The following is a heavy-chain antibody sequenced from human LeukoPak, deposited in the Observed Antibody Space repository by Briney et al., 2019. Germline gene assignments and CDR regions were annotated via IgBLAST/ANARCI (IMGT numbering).Heavy chain of an antibody. D-gene: IGHD5-18*01. J-gene: IGHJ4*02. V-gene: IGHV3-23*01. Sequence: PGGSLRLSCAASGLTFSSYAMSWVRQAPGKGLEWVSAISGSGGSTYYADSVKGRFTISRDNSKNTLYLQMNSLRAEDTAVYFCARESVDTTLVHVDYWGQGTLVTVSS. CDR2: ISGSGGST. CDR1: GLTFSSYA. CDR3: ARESVDTTLVHVDY.